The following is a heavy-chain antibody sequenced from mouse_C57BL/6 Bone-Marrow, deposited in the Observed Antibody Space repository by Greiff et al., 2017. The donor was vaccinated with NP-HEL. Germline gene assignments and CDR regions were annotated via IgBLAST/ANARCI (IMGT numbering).Heavy chain of an antibody. V-gene: IGHV3-8*01. CDR1: GYSITSDY. CDR2: ISHSGST. J-gene: IGHJ2*01. Sequence: EVQLQQSGPGLAKPSPTLSLTCSATGYSITSDYWNWIRKFPGNKLEYMGYISHSGSTSYNPSLKSRISITRDTSKNQYYLQLNSVTTEDTATYYCARRYYGSPYYFDYWGQGTTLTVSS. CDR3: ARRYYGSPYYFDY. D-gene: IGHD1-1*01.